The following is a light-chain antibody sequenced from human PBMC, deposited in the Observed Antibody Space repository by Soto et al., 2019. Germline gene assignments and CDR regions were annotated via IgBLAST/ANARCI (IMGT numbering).Light chain of an antibody. CDR3: QQYNSYRYT. V-gene: IGKV1-5*01. J-gene: IGKJ2*01. CDR1: QSISSW. Sequence: DIQMTQSPSTLSASVGDRVTITCRASQSISSWLAWYQQKPGKAPKLLIYDASSLESGVPSRLSGSGSGTEFTLTISSLQPDDFATYYCQQYNSYRYTVGQGSKLEIK. CDR2: DAS.